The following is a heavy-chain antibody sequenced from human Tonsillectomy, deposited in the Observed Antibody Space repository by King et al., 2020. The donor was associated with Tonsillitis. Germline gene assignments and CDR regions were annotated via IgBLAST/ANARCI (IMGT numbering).Heavy chain of an antibody. D-gene: IGHD2-2*02. Sequence: VQLVESGGGLVKPGGSLRLSCAASGFTFSNAWMSWVRQAPGKGLEWVGRIKSKADGGTTDFAAPVKGRFTISRDDSKNTLYLQMNSLKTEDTAVYYCATDEYCSSTSCCTGGHYYYYYGMDVWGQGTTVTVSS. CDR1: GFTFSNAW. CDR3: ATDEYCSSTSCCTGGHYYYYYGMDV. CDR2: IKSKADGGTT. J-gene: IGHJ6*02. V-gene: IGHV3-15*01.